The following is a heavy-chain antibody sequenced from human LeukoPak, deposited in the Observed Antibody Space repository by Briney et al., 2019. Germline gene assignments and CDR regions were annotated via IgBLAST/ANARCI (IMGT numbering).Heavy chain of an antibody. V-gene: IGHV4-39*07. CDR2: INHSGST. CDR1: GGSICSSSYY. Sequence: SETLSLTCTVSGGSICSSSYYWGWIRQPPGKGLEWIGEINHSGSTNYNPSLKSRVTISVDTSKNQFSLKLSSVTAADTAVYYCARGLPTPNYWGQGTLVTVSS. CDR3: ARGLPTPNY. J-gene: IGHJ4*02.